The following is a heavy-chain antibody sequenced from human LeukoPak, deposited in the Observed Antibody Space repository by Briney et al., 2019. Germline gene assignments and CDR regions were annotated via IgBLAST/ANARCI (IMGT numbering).Heavy chain of an antibody. CDR1: GYSFIKFG. CDR2: ISANNGNT. V-gene: IGHV1-18*01. J-gene: IGHJ4*02. Sequence: ASVKVSCKASGYSFIKFGISWVRQAPGQGLEWVGWISANNGNTNYAQKLQARLTLTTDASTSTAFMELRSLRSDDTAVYYCAIGLPNYNEFGSAEYVFWGQGTLVTVSS. D-gene: IGHD1-7*01. CDR3: AIGLPNYNEFGSAEYVF.